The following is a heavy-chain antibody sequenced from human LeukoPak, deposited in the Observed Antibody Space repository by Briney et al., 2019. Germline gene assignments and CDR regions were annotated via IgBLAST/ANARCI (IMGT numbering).Heavy chain of an antibody. J-gene: IGHJ4*02. CDR3: ARLRGNYFPDY. Sequence: YXXTXXRQPPGKGLEWIGYIYYSGSINYNPSLKSRLTISVDTSKNQFSLKLSSVTAADTAVYYCARLRGNYFPDYWGQGTLVTVSS. CDR2: IYYSGSI. CDR1: YX. D-gene: IGHD4-11*01. V-gene: IGHV4-61*07.